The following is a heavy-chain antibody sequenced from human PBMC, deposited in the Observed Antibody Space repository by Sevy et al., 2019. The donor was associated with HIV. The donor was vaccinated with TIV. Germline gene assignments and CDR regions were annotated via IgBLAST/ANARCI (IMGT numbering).Heavy chain of an antibody. V-gene: IGHV3-64D*06. J-gene: IGHJ4*02. CDR3: YSYYGSGLLDY. Sequence: GGSLRLSCSASGFTFSSYAMHWVRQAPGKGLEYVSAISSNGGSTYYADSVKGRFTISRDNSKNTLYLQMSSLRAEDTAVYYGYSYYGSGLLDYWGQGTLVTVSS. CDR1: GFTFSSYA. D-gene: IGHD3-10*01. CDR2: ISSNGGST.